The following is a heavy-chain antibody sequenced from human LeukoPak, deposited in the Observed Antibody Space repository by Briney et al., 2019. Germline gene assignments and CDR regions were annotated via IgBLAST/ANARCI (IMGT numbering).Heavy chain of an antibody. V-gene: IGHV3-23*01. J-gene: IGHJ6*02. CDR3: ATWAFYHGLDV. D-gene: IGHD1-26*01. Sequence: GGSLRLSCAASGFAFSSYAMNWVRQAPGKGLEWLSAIGATGGVTFYADSVKGRFTISRDNSKESLFLQMSSLRDEDTALYYCATWAFYHGLDVWGQGTTVTVSS. CDR2: IGATGGVT. CDR1: GFAFSSYA.